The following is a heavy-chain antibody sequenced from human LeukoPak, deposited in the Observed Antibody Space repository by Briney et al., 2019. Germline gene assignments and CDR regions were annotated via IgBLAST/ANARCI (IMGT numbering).Heavy chain of an antibody. CDR2: IYNGEIT. CDR3: ATGGGDGYIQD. V-gene: IGHV4-59*01. J-gene: IGHJ4*02. D-gene: IGHD5-24*01. Sequence: SETLSLTCTVSGGSISTSYWTWIRQPPGKGLEWIGYIYNGEITTYNPSLKRRVTIPVPTSRNQFSLSLTSETGADAAVYYCATGGGDGYIQDWGQGTLVSVSS. CDR1: GGSISTSY.